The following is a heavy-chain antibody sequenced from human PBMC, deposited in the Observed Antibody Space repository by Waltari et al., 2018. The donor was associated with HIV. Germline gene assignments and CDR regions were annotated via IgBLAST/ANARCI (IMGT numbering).Heavy chain of an antibody. CDR2: ISFDGSNQ. D-gene: IGHD1-1*01. CDR1: GFTFRNSG. V-gene: IGHV3-30*03. J-gene: IGHJ4*02. CDR3: ATGQQVWETWSQLDY. Sequence: QVPLVESGGGVVQPGGSLRLSCAASGFTFRNSGLHWVRQAPGKGLEGVAVISFDGSNQYYADSVRGRFTISRDNSKKKVFLQMNSLRLDDSALYYCATGQQVWETWSQLDYWGQGTLVIVSS.